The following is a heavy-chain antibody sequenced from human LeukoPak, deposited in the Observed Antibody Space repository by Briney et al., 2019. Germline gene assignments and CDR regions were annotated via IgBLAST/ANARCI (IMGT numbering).Heavy chain of an antibody. Sequence: PSETLSLTCAVSGYSISSGYYWGWIRQPPRKGLEWIGSIYHSGSTYYNPSLKSRVTISVGTSKNQFSLKLSSVTAADTAVYYCARFHRAVAGTGVFDYWGQGTLVTVSS. J-gene: IGHJ4*02. CDR2: IYHSGST. CDR3: ARFHRAVAGTGVFDY. V-gene: IGHV4-38-2*01. D-gene: IGHD6-19*01. CDR1: GYSISSGYY.